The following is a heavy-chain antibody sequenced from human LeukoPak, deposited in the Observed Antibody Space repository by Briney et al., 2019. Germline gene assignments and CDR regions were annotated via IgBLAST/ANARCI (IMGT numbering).Heavy chain of an antibody. CDR3: AKDCKVAAAEPPTIVGYFDY. CDR1: GFTFSSYG. J-gene: IGHJ4*02. V-gene: IGHV3-30*18. Sequence: GGSLRLSCAASGFTFSSYGMHWVRQAPGKGLEWVAVISYDGSNKYYADSVKGRFTISRDNSKNTLYLQMNSLRAEDTAVYYCAKDCKVAAAEPPTIVGYFDYWGQGTLVTVSS. CDR2: ISYDGSNK. D-gene: IGHD6-13*01.